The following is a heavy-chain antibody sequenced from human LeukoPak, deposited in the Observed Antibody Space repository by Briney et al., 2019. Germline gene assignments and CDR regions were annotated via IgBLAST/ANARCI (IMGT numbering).Heavy chain of an antibody. V-gene: IGHV3-21*01. D-gene: IGHD3-22*01. Sequence: PGGSLRLSCAASGFTFSSYSMNWVRQAPGKGLEWVLSISSSSSYIYYADSVKGRFTISRDNAKNSLYLQMNSLRAEDTAVYYCARDSGYYDSSGYYYSYAFDIWGQGTMVTVSS. CDR1: GFTFSSYS. CDR2: ISSSSSYI. CDR3: ARDSGYYDSSGYYYSYAFDI. J-gene: IGHJ3*02.